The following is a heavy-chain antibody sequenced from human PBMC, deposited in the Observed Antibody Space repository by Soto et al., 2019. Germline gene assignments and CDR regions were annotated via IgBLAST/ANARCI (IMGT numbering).Heavy chain of an antibody. J-gene: IGHJ6*02. CDR1: GFTFSSYS. CDR3: ARVVPAVSGGSYYYYGMDV. D-gene: IGHD2-2*01. CDR2: ISSSSSYR. Sequence: PGGSLRLSCAASGFTFSSYSMNWVRQAPGKGLEWVSFISSSSSYRYYADSVKGRFTISRDNAKNSLYLQMNSLRAEDTAVYYCARVVPAVSGGSYYYYGMDVWGQGTTVTVSS. V-gene: IGHV3-21*01.